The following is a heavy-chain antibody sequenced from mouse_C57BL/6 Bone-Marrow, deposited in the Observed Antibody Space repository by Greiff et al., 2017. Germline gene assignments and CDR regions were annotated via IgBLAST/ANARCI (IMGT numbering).Heavy chain of an antibody. D-gene: IGHD1-1*02. Sequence: QVQLQQSGAELVRPGTSVKMSCKASGYTFTNYWIGWAKQRPGHGLEWIGDIYPGGGYTNYNEKFKGKATLTADKSSSTAYMQISSLTSEDSAIYYCAREGGGNYWYFDVWGTGTTVTVSS. CDR2: IYPGGGYT. CDR3: AREGGGNYWYFDV. J-gene: IGHJ1*03. CDR1: GYTFTNYW. V-gene: IGHV1-63*01.